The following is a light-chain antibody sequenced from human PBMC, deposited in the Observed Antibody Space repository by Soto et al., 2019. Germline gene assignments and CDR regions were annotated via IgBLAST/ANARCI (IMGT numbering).Light chain of an antibody. J-gene: IGKJ4*01. CDR3: QQYDYHPPLA. V-gene: IGKV1-33*01. Sequence: DIQMTQSPSSLSASVGDRVTITCQASQDISNYLNWYQQKPGTAPKLLIYDASNLETGVPLRFSGSGSGTDFTFTISSLQPEDVATYYCQQYDYHPPLAFGGGTKVEIK. CDR1: QDISNY. CDR2: DAS.